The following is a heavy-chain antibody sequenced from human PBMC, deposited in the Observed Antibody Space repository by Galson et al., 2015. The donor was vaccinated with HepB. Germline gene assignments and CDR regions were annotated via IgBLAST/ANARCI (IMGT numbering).Heavy chain of an antibody. CDR3: AREKGIAAAGSTSGWFDP. Sequence: SVKVSCKASGYTFTSYGISWVRQAPGQGLEWMGWISAYNGNTNYAQKLQGRVTMTTDTSTSTAYMELRSLRSDDTAVYYCAREKGIAAAGSTSGWFDPWGQGTLVTVSS. V-gene: IGHV1-18*04. CDR2: ISAYNGNT. D-gene: IGHD6-13*01. J-gene: IGHJ5*02. CDR1: GYTFTSYG.